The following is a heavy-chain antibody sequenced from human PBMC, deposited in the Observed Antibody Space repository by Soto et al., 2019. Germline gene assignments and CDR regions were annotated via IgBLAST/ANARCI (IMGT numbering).Heavy chain of an antibody. J-gene: IGHJ4*02. CDR3: AKDYLGSNVMFEF. D-gene: IGHD3-16*01. V-gene: IGHV3-23*01. CDR1: GFIFNDYA. Sequence: GGSLRLSCVASGFIFNDYAMNWVRQVPGKGLEWVSGIVGVYSGRAFYADSVKDRFSITRDNSKSTLYMQLKTLRAEDSVIYSCAKDYLGSNVMFEFWGQGSLVTVVS. CDR2: VGVYSGRA.